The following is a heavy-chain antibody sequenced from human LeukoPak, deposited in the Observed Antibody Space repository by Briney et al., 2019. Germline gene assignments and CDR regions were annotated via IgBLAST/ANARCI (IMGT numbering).Heavy chain of an antibody. CDR2: IDPSDSYT. D-gene: IGHD6-13*01. V-gene: IGHV5-10-1*01. J-gene: IGHJ4*02. CDR1: GYSFTTYW. Sequence: GESLKISCKGSGYSFTTYWVSWVRQMPGKGLEWMGRIDPSDSYTNYSPSFQGHVTISADKSFSTAYLQWTSLKASDTAMYYCARHAKAYGSSCDYWGQGTLVTVSS. CDR3: ARHAKAYGSSCDY.